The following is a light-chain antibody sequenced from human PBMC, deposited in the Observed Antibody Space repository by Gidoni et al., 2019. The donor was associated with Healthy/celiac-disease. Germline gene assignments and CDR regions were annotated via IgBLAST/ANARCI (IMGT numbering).Light chain of an antibody. CDR3: QQRSNWPPT. CDR1: QSVSSY. Sequence: EIVMTQSPATLSLSPGESATPSCRSSQSVSSYSAWYQQKPGQAPRLLICDATNSATGTPARCSGRGSATDFTLTISSLEPEDVAVYCWQQRSNWPPTFGQGTQLEIK. J-gene: IGKJ5*01. V-gene: IGKV3-11*01. CDR2: DAT.